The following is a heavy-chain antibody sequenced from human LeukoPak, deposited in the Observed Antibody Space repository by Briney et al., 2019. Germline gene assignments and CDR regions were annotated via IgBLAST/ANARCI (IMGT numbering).Heavy chain of an antibody. CDR3: AGAPGSCTGGACSSGY. Sequence: GGSLRLSCAASGFTFSGYSMNWVRQAPGKGLEWVSYISSTASTIYYADSVKGRFTISRDNAKNSLYLQMNSLRDEDTAVYYCAGAPGSCTGGACSSGYWGQGTLVTVSS. CDR1: GFTFSGYS. V-gene: IGHV3-48*02. CDR2: ISSTASTI. D-gene: IGHD2-8*02. J-gene: IGHJ4*02.